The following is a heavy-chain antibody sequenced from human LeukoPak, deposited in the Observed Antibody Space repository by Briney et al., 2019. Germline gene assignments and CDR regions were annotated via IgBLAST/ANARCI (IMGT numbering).Heavy chain of an antibody. CDR2: ISNNGGST. CDR1: GFTFSSYA. D-gene: IGHD6-19*01. V-gene: IGHV3-64*01. J-gene: IGHJ5*02. Sequence: GGSLRLSCAASGFTFSSYAMHWVRQAPGKGLEYVSAISNNGGSTYYANSVKGRFTISRDNSKNTLYLQMGSLRAEDMAVYYCARGTHSSGYHERWFDPWGQGTLVTVSS. CDR3: ARGTHSSGYHERWFDP.